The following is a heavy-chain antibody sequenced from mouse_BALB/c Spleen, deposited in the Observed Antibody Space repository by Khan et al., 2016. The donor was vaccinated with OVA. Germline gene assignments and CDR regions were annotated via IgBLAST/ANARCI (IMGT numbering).Heavy chain of an antibody. V-gene: IGHV2-9*02. CDR3: ARNREPDYFDY. J-gene: IGHJ2*01. Sequence: QVQLKESGPGLVAPSQSLSITCTVSGFSLTSHGVHWVRQPPGKGLEWLGVIWAGGSTNYNSALMSRLSISKDSSKSQVFLKMNSLQTDDTAMDYGARNREPDYFDYWGQGTTLTVSS. CDR2: IWAGGST. CDR1: GFSLTSHG.